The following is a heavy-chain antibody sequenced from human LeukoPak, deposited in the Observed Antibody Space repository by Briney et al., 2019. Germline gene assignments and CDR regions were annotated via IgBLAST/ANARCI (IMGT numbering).Heavy chain of an antibody. CDR3: ASGLVTASLDFDY. D-gene: IGHD2-21*02. J-gene: IGHJ4*02. CDR2: ISYDGSNK. Sequence: GGSLRLSCAASGFSFSTYAMHWVRQAPGKGLEWVALISYDGSNKYYADTVKGRFIISRDNSKNTLYLQMNSLRVEDTAVYYCASGLVTASLDFDYWGQGTLVTVSS. V-gene: IGHV3-30*14. CDR1: GFSFSTYA.